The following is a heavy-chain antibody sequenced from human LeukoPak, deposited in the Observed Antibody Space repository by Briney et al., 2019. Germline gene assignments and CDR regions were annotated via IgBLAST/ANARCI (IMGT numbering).Heavy chain of an antibody. CDR2: IYYSGST. CDR3: AGEAESSGYSPLDY. CDR1: GVSISSYY. Sequence: KSSEALSLTCTVSGVSISSYYWSWIRQPPGKGLEWIGYIYYSGSTNYNPSLKSRVTISVDTSKNQFSLKLSSVTAADTAVYYCAGEAESSGYSPLDYWGQGTLVTVSS. V-gene: IGHV4-59*01. D-gene: IGHD3-22*01. J-gene: IGHJ4*02.